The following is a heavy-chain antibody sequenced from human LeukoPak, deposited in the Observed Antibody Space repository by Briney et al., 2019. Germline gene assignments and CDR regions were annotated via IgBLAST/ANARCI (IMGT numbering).Heavy chain of an antibody. V-gene: IGHV1-69*06. J-gene: IGHJ3*02. CDR1: GGTFSSYA. CDR2: IIPIFGTA. D-gene: IGHD5-18*01. CDR3: AASGYSPYGI. Sequence: SVKVSCKASGGTFSSYAISWVRQAPGQGLEWMGGIIPIFGTANYAQKFQGRVTITADKSTSTAYMELRSLRSEDTAVYYCAASGYSPYGIWGQGTMVTVSS.